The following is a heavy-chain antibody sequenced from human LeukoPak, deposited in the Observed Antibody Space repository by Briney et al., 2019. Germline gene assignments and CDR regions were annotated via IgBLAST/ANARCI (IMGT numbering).Heavy chain of an antibody. CDR2: IYYSGRT. J-gene: IGHJ4*02. Sequence: SETLSLTCTVYGGSISSSSYYWGWIRQPPGKGLEWIGSIYYSGRTYYNPSLKSRVTISVDTSKNQFSLKLSSVTAADTAVYYCARDGGDGYNYYFDYWDQGTLVTVSS. D-gene: IGHD5-24*01. CDR1: GGSISSSSYY. CDR3: ARDGGDGYNYYFDY. V-gene: IGHV4-39*07.